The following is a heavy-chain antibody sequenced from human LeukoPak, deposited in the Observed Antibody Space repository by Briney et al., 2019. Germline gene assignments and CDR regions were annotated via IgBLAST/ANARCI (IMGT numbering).Heavy chain of an antibody. CDR3: ARMDTGIAAAASFDY. CDR1: GGSFSGYY. Sequence: SETLSLTCAVYGGSFSGYYWSWIRQPPGKGLEWIGEINHSGSTNYNPSLKSRVTISVDTSKNQFSLKLSSVTAADTAVYYCARMDTGIAAAASFDYWGQGTLVTVSS. CDR2: INHSGST. J-gene: IGHJ4*02. V-gene: IGHV4-34*01. D-gene: IGHD6-13*01.